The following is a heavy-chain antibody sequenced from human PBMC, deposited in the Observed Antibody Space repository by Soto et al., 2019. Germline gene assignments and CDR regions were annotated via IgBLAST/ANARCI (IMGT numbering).Heavy chain of an antibody. CDR3: AKGRGGSGSRPPRVDF. Sequence: EVQLLESGGGLVQPGGSLRLSCAASGFTFNNCAMTWVRQAPGKGLEWVSAISGGGDTTSYADSVKGRFTVSRDGSKNTLYLQMSSLRAEDTAPYYCAKGRGGSGSRPPRVDFWGQGTLVTVSS. CDR2: ISGGGDTT. J-gene: IGHJ4*02. V-gene: IGHV3-23*01. D-gene: IGHD3-10*01. CDR1: GFTFNNCA.